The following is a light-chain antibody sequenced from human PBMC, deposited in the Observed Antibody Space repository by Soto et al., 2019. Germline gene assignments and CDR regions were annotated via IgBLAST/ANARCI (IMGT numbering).Light chain of an antibody. CDR2: LNSDGSH. CDR3: QTWDTGMGV. V-gene: IGLV4-69*01. Sequence: QSVLTQSPSASASLGASVKFTCTLSSGHSNYAIAWHQQQPEKGPRYLMKLNSDGSHSKGDGIPDRFSGSSSGAERYLTISSLQSEDEADYYCQTWDTGMGVFGGGTQLTVL. J-gene: IGLJ3*02. CDR1: SGHSNYA.